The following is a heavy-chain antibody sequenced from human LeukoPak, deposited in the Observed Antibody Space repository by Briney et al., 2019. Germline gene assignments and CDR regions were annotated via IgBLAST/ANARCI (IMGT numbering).Heavy chain of an antibody. J-gene: IGHJ5*02. CDR3: ASSRKGYYGSGSYPS. V-gene: IGHV3-48*04. Sequence: GGSLRLSCAASGFTFSSYAMSWVRQAPGKGLEWVSYISSSGSTIYYADSVKGRFTISRDNAKNSLYLQMNSLRAEDTAVYYCASSRKGYYGSGSYPSWGQGTLVTVSS. CDR2: ISSSGSTI. CDR1: GFTFSSYA. D-gene: IGHD3-10*01.